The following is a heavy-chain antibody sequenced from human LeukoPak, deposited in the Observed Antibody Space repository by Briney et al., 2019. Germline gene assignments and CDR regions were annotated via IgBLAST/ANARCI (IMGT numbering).Heavy chain of an antibody. CDR3: ARGVYGSGSSHFDY. CDR2: IYYSGST. V-gene: IGHV4-39*07. D-gene: IGHD3-10*01. CDR1: GGSISSSSYY. Sequence: SETLSLTCTVSGGSISSSSYYWGWIRQPPGKGLEWIGSIYYSGSTNYNPSIKSRVTISVDTSKNQFSLKLSSVTAADTAVYYCARGVYGSGSSHFDYWGQGTLVTVSS. J-gene: IGHJ4*02.